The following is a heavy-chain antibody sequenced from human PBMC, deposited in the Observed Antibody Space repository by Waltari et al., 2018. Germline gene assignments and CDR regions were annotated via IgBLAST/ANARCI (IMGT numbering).Heavy chain of an antibody. CDR3: ASYDILTGYFNWFDP. CDR2: IYYSGST. CDR1: GSISSSSYY. J-gene: IGHJ5*02. D-gene: IGHD3-9*01. Sequence: GSISSSSYYWGWIRQPPGKGLEWIGSIYYSGSTYYNPSLKSRVTISVDTSKNQFSLKLSSVTAADTAVYYCASYDILTGYFNWFDPWGQGTLVTVSS. V-gene: IGHV4-39*01.